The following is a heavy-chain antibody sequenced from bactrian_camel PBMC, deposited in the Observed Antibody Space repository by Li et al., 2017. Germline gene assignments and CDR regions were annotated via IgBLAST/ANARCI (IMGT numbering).Heavy chain of an antibody. Sequence: QVQLVESGGGTVQAGGALRLSCEASERMNSMGWFRQPPGKEREAVAAIYTRDGSKYYADSVRGRFTISRGRDENTAYLQMDSLKPEDTAVYYCAADFGDYGRTVCAVEFALYGSKGQGTQVTVS. CDR2: IYTRDGSK. J-gene: IGHJ4*01. V-gene: IGHV3S54*01. CDR1: ERMNSM. D-gene: IGHD4*01.